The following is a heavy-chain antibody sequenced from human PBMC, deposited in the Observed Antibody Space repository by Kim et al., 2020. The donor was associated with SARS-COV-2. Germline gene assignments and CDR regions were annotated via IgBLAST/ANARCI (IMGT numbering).Heavy chain of an antibody. D-gene: IGHD5-12*01. CDR2: IYYSGST. Sequence: SETLSLTCTVSGGSISSSSYYWGWIRQPPGKGLEWIGSIYYSGSTYYNPSLKSRVTISVDTSKNQFSLKLSSVTAADTAVYYCARRGGYSGLIGWFDPWGQGTLVTVSS. CDR3: ARRGGYSGLIGWFDP. J-gene: IGHJ5*02. V-gene: IGHV4-39*01. CDR1: GGSISSSSYY.